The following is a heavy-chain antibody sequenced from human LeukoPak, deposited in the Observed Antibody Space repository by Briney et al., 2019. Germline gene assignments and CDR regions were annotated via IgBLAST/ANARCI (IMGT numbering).Heavy chain of an antibody. CDR1: GFNFDDHA. CDR2: ISWNSGSL. CDR3: TKGFTSGWIFDAFDM. J-gene: IGHJ3*02. D-gene: IGHD6-19*01. V-gene: IGHV3-9*03. Sequence: GGSMRLSCAASGFNFDDHAMHWVRQAPGKGLEWVSGISWNSGSLGYADSVKGRFTISRDNAKNSLYLQMNSLRTEDMAFYYCTKGFTSGWIFDAFDMWGQGTMVTVSS.